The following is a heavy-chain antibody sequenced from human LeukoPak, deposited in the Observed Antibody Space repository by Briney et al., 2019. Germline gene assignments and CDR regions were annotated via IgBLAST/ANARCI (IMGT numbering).Heavy chain of an antibody. V-gene: IGHV4-34*01. CDR3: ARGPYCSSTSCYTRLTRVGATFLDY. Sequence: PSETLSLTCAVYGGSFSGYYWSWIRQPPGKGLEWIGEINHSGGTNYNPSLKSRVTISVDTSKNQFSLKLSSVTAADTAVYYCARGPYCSSTSCYTRLTRVGATFLDYWGQGTLVTVSS. CDR2: INHSGGT. CDR1: GGSFSGYY. J-gene: IGHJ4*02. D-gene: IGHD2-2*02.